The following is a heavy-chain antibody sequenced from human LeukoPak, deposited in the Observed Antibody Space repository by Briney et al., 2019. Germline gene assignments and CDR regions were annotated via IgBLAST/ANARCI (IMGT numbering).Heavy chain of an antibody. Sequence: SETLSLTCAVYGGSFSGYYWSWIRQPPGKGLEWIGEINHSGSTNYNPSLKSRVTISVDTSKNQFSLKLSSVTAADTAVYYCARNVWRHFDYCGQGTLVTVSS. J-gene: IGHJ4*02. CDR2: INHSGST. CDR1: GGSFSGYY. V-gene: IGHV4-34*01. CDR3: ARNVWRHFDY.